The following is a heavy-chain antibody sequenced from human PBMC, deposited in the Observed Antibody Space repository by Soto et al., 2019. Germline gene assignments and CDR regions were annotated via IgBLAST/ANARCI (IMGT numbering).Heavy chain of an antibody. CDR2: IYSAGSA. CDR3: VRGSEGWFGEFWH. J-gene: IGHJ4*02. Sequence: GGSLRLSCAASGFTVSSYYMSWVRQAPGKGLEWVSVIYSAGSADFADSVKGRFTISRDNSKNTLYLQMGSLTTEDMAVYYCVRGSEGWFGEFWHWGKGTLVTVSS. D-gene: IGHD3-10*01. CDR1: GFTVSSYY. V-gene: IGHV3-66*01.